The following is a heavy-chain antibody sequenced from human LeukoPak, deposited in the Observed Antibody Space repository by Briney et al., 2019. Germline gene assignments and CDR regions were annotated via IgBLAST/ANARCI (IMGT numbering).Heavy chain of an antibody. CDR3: AKALGP. V-gene: IGHV4-31*03. D-gene: IGHD6-13*01. CDR1: GGSISSGDYY. J-gene: IGHJ5*02. CDR2: IYYTGTT. Sequence: SETLSLTCTVSGGSISSGDYYWSWIRRHPVKGLEWLGNIYYTGTTYYNPSLRSRLTISRDTSKNQFFLKLSSVTAADTAVYYCAKALGPWGQGTLVTVSS.